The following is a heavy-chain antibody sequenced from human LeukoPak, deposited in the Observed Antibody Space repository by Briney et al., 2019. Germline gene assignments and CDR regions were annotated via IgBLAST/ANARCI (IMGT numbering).Heavy chain of an antibody. CDR1: GGSISSGSYY. J-gene: IGHJ4*02. D-gene: IGHD6-19*01. V-gene: IGHV4-61*02. CDR2: IYTSGST. CDR3: ARLKGYSSGWYPSFYFDS. Sequence: SETLSLTCTVSGGSISSGSYYWSWIRQAAGKGLEWIGRIYTSGSTNYNPSPKSRVTMSVDTSKNQFSLKLSSVTAADTAVYYCARLKGYSSGWYPSFYFDSWGQGTLVTVSS.